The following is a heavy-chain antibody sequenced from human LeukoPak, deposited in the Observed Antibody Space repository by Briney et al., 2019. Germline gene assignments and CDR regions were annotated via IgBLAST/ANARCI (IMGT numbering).Heavy chain of an antibody. CDR3: ARDPRDGYGHFDY. Sequence: QSGGSLRLSCVVSGFTFSGNHMKWLRQAPGKGLEWVSVIYSDGDTYYADSVKGRFTISRDSSRNTLSLQMNSLKPEDTAVYYCARDPRDGYGHFDYWGQGTLVTVSS. V-gene: IGHV3-66*02. CDR2: IYSDGDT. D-gene: IGHD5-24*01. J-gene: IGHJ4*02. CDR1: GFTFSGNH.